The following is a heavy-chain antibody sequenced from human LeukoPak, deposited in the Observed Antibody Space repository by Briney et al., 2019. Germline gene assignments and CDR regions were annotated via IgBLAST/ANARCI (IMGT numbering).Heavy chain of an antibody. CDR3: ATLQGYSYGMDV. V-gene: IGHV3-23*01. J-gene: IGHJ6*02. CDR2: ISGSGGST. CDR1: GFTFSSYA. Sequence: PGGSLRLSCAASGFTFSSYAMSWVRQAPGKGLEWVSAISGSGGSTYYADSVKGRFTISRDNSKNTLYLQMNSLRAEDTAVYYCATLQGYSYGMDVWGQGTTVTVSS. D-gene: IGHD4-11*01.